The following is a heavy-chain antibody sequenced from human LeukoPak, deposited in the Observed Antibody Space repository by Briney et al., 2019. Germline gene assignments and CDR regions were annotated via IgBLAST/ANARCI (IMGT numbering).Heavy chain of an antibody. Sequence: SETLSLTCAVYGGSFSGYYWSWIRQPPGKGLEWIGEINHSGSTNYNPSLKSRVTISIDTSKNQFSLKLSSVTAADTAVYYCGRDALVGYFSYYYMDVWGKGTTVTVSS. CDR1: GGSFSGYY. CDR2: INHSGST. V-gene: IGHV4-34*01. J-gene: IGHJ6*03. D-gene: IGHD2-15*01. CDR3: GRDALVGYFSYYYMDV.